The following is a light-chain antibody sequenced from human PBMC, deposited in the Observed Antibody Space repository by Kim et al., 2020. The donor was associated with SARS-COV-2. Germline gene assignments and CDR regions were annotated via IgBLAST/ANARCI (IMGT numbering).Light chain of an antibody. CDR3: QQYYNYPET. J-gene: IGKJ1*01. CDR2: DAS. CDR1: QSISSW. V-gene: IGKV1-5*01. Sequence: GDRVTITCRASQSISSWLAWYQQKPGKAPKVLIYDASRLESGVPSRFSGSGSGTEFTLTISSLQPDDFATYYCQQYYNYPETFGQGTKVDIK.